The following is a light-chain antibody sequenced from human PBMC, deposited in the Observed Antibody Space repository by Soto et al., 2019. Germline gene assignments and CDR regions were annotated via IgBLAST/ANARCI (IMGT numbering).Light chain of an antibody. Sequence: AIRMTQSPSSLSASTGDRVTITCRASQGISSYFAWYQQKPGKAPKLLIYAASTLQSGVPSRFSGSGSGTDFTLTISCLQSEDFATYYCQQYYSYPPTFGGGTKVDIK. CDR1: QGISSY. V-gene: IGKV1-8*01. CDR3: QQYYSYPPT. CDR2: AAS. J-gene: IGKJ4*01.